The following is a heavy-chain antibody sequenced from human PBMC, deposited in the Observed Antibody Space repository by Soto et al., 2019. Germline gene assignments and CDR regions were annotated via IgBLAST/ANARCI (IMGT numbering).Heavy chain of an antibody. D-gene: IGHD6-13*01. V-gene: IGHV4-4*02. J-gene: IGHJ5*02. CDR1: GGSISSSNW. CDR2: IYYSGST. CDR3: AGGIAAATDNWFDP. Sequence: PSETLSLTCAVSGGSISSSNWWSWVRQPPGKGLEWIGYIYYSGSTNYNPSLKSRVTISVDTSKNQFSLKLSSVTAADTAVYYCAGGIAAATDNWFDPWGQGTLVTVSS.